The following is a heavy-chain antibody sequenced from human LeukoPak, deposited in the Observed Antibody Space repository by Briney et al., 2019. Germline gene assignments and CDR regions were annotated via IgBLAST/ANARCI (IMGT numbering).Heavy chain of an antibody. Sequence: PSQTLSLTCTDSGGSISSGSYYWSWIRQPAGEGLEWIGRIYTSGSTNYNPSLKSRVTISVDTSKNQFSLKLSSVTAADTAVYYCARGFTYSGYDYGYWGQGTLVTVSS. J-gene: IGHJ4*02. CDR3: ARGFTYSGYDYGY. V-gene: IGHV4-61*02. CDR2: IYTSGST. D-gene: IGHD5-12*01. CDR1: GGSISSGSYY.